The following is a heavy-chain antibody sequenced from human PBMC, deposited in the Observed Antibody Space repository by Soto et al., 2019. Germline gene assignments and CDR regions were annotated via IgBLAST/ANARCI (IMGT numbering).Heavy chain of an antibody. CDR1: GFTFRNYW. Sequence: EVQLVESGGGLVQPGGSLRLSCAASGFTFRNYWMHWVRQAPGEGLVWVSRIDSDGSSITYEDSVKDRFTSSRDNSRNTLYLQMNGLRAEDTAVYYCASEGGSGPLGAFDVWGLGTLVTVSS. D-gene: IGHD6-25*01. V-gene: IGHV3-74*01. J-gene: IGHJ3*01. CDR2: IDSDGSSI. CDR3: ASEGGSGPLGAFDV.